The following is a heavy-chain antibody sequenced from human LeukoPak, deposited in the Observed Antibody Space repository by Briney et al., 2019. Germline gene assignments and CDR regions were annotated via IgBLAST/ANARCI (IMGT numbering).Heavy chain of an antibody. V-gene: IGHV5-51*01. Sequence: GESLKISCKGSGYSFTSYWIGWVRQMPGKGLEWMGIIYPGDSDTRYSPSFQGQVTISADTSISTAYLQWSSLKASDTAMYYCAREYDILTGYYTNWGQGTLVTVSS. CDR3: AREYDILTGYYTN. CDR1: GYSFTSYW. D-gene: IGHD3-9*01. J-gene: IGHJ4*02. CDR2: IYPGDSDT.